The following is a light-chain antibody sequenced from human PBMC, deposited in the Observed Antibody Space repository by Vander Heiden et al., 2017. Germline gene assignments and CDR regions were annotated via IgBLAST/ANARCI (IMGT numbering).Light chain of an antibody. CDR3: QQSDSTPNT. Sequence: DIQMTQSPSSLSASVGDRVTITCRASQSIATYLNWYQRKPGKAPKLLIYTTSSLQSGVPSRFSGSGSGTDFTLTISRLQPEDFAVYYCQQSDSTPNTFAQGTKMEIK. CDR1: QSIATY. V-gene: IGKV1-39*01. J-gene: IGKJ2*01. CDR2: TTS.